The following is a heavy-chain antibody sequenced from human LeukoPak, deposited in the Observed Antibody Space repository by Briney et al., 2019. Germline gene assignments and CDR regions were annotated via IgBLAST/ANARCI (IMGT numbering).Heavy chain of an antibody. Sequence: ASVKVSCKASGYTFTSYGISWVRQAPGQGLEWMGRIIPIFGTANYAQKFQGRVTITTDESTSTAYMELSSLRSEDTAVYYCARGDYYDSSGYYWPCFDYWGQGTLVTVSS. V-gene: IGHV1-69*05. CDR2: IIPIFGTA. CDR1: GYTFTSYG. CDR3: ARGDYYDSSGYYWPCFDY. D-gene: IGHD3-22*01. J-gene: IGHJ4*02.